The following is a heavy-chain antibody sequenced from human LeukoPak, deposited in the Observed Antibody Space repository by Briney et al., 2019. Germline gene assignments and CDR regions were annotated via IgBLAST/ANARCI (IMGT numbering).Heavy chain of an antibody. D-gene: IGHD3-22*01. V-gene: IGHV3-74*01. Sequence: GGSLRLSCAASGFTFSSYWMHWVRQAPGKGLVWVSRINTDGSSTSYADSVKGRFTISRDNAKNTLYLQMNSLRAEDTAVYYCARGPTYYYDSSGYSLYGMDVWGQGTTVTVSS. CDR3: ARGPTYYYDSSGYSLYGMDV. J-gene: IGHJ6*02. CDR2: INTDGSST. CDR1: GFTFSSYW.